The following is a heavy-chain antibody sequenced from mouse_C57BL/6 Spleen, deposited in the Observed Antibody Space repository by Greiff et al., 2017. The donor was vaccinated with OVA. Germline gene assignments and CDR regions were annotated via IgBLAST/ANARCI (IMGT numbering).Heavy chain of an antibody. CDR1: GYTFTSYW. J-gene: IGHJ2*01. D-gene: IGHD1-1*01. V-gene: IGHV1-50*01. CDR2: IDPSDSYT. CDR3: AKFITTVVARDYFDY. Sequence: QVQLKQPGAELVKPGASVKLSCKASGYTFTSYWMQWVKQRPGQGLEWIGEIDPSDSYTNYKQKFKGKATLTVDTSSSTAYMQLSSLTSEDSAVYYCAKFITTVVARDYFDYWGQGTTLTVSS.